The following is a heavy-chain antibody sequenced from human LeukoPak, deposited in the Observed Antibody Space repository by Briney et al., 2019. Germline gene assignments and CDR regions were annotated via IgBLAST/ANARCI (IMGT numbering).Heavy chain of an antibody. V-gene: IGHV4-59*01. Sequence: SGTLSLTCTVSGGSISSYYWSWIRQPPGKGLEWIGYIYYSGSTNYNPSLKSRVTISVDTSKNQFSLKLSSVTAADTAVYYCARVGYYYGSGSYYTSNYFDYWGQGTLVTVSS. CDR3: ARVGYYYGSGSYYTSNYFDY. CDR2: IYYSGST. CDR1: GGSISSYY. J-gene: IGHJ4*02. D-gene: IGHD3-10*01.